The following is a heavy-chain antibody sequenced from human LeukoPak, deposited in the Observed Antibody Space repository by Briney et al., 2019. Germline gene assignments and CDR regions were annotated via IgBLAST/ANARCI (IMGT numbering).Heavy chain of an antibody. D-gene: IGHD1-1*01. CDR2: INTAGST. J-gene: IGHJ3*01. CDR3: ASFRDTDN. Sequence: GGSLRLSCEVSGLTFSNVWMHWVRQTPGQGLVWVCRINTAGSTVYSDPVKGRFTISRDNAKNMLNLQMNSLRTEDTAVYYCASFRDTDNGGRGTMVTVSP. V-gene: IGHV3-74*01. CDR1: GLTFSNVW.